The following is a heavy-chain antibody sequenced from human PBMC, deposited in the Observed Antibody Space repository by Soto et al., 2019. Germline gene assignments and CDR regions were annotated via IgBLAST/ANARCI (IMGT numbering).Heavy chain of an antibody. Sequence: GGSLRLSCAASGFTVSSNYMSWVRQAPGKGLEWVSVIYSGGSTYYADSVKGRFTISRDNSKNTLYLQMNSLRAEDTAVYYCARAKGQGYCSGGSCYDDAFDIWGQGTMVT. CDR1: GFTVSSNY. J-gene: IGHJ3*02. D-gene: IGHD2-15*01. V-gene: IGHV3-66*01. CDR3: ARAKGQGYCSGGSCYDDAFDI. CDR2: IYSGGST.